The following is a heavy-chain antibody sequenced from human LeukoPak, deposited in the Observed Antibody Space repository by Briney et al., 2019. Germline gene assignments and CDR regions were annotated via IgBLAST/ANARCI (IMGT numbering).Heavy chain of an antibody. CDR2: IYYSGST. V-gene: IGHV4-59*01. J-gene: IGHJ4*02. CDR3: ARDGRATDRSYFDY. D-gene: IGHD5-24*01. CDR1: GGSISSYY. Sequence: SETLSLTCTVSGGSISSYYWSWIRQPPGKGLEWIGYIYYSGSTNYNPSLKSRVTISVDTSKNQFSLKLSSVTAAGTAVYYCARDGRATDRSYFDYWGQGTLVTVSS.